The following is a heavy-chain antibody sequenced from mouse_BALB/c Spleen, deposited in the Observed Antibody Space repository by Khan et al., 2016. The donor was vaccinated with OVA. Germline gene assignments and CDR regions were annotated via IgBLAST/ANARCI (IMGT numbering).Heavy chain of an antibody. V-gene: IGHV3-2*02. CDR2: ISYSGNT. CDR1: GYSITSDYA. CDR3: ARIQGGDFDY. D-gene: IGHD3-2*02. Sequence: QLEESGPGLVKPSQSLSLTCTVTGYSITSDYAWNWIRQFPGNKLEWMGYISYSGNTKYNPSLKSRISITRDTSKNQLFLQLNFVTIEDTATYYCARIQGGDFDYWGQGTTLTVSS. J-gene: IGHJ2*01.